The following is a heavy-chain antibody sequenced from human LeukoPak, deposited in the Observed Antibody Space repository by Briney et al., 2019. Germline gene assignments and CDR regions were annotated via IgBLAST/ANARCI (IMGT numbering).Heavy chain of an antibody. Sequence: GRSLRLSCAASGFTFSSYGMHWVRQAPGKGLEWVAVISSDGSNKYYGDSVKGRFTVSRDNSKKTLYLQMSSLRAEDTAVYHCAKDSGELLYGDAFDIWGQGTMVTVSS. CDR2: ISSDGSNK. CDR1: GFTFSSYG. D-gene: IGHD3-10*01. CDR3: AKDSGELLYGDAFDI. J-gene: IGHJ3*02. V-gene: IGHV3-30*18.